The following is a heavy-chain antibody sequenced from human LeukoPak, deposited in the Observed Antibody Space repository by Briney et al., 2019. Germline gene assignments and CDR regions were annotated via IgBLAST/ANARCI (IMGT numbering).Heavy chain of an antibody. D-gene: IGHD6-13*01. CDR2: ISSSSRTI. CDR1: GFTFSSYN. V-gene: IGHV3-48*01. CDR3: AKDRDSSSWWGENYFDY. J-gene: IGHJ4*02. Sequence: PGGSLRLSCAASGFTFSSYNMNWVRQAPGKGLEWVSYISSSSRTIYYADSVKGRFTISRDNSKNTLYLQMNSLRAEDTAVYYCAKDRDSSSWWGENYFDYWGQGTLVTVSS.